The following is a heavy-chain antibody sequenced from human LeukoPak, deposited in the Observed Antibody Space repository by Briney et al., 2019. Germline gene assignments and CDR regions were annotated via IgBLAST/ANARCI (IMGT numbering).Heavy chain of an antibody. D-gene: IGHD2/OR15-2a*01. CDR3: TRNPEMQYWFDP. CDR2: TSYDGSKK. CDR1: GFTFRAHS. Sequence: GRPLRLSCAASGFTFRAHSMHLVRQTPGKGLEWVAFTSYDGSKKYYGDSVKGRFTISRDNSKNTLYLEVSTLRAEDTAVYYCTRNPEMQYWFDPWGQGTLVTVSS. J-gene: IGHJ5*02. V-gene: IGHV3-30-3*01.